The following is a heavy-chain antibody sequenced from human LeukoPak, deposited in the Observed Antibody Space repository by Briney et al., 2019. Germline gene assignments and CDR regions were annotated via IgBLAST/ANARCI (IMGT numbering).Heavy chain of an antibody. CDR1: GYTFTGYY. D-gene: IGHD5-12*01. CDR2: INPNSGGT. CDR3: ARDFELIGYSGYSGY. J-gene: IGHJ4*02. V-gene: IGHV1-2*02. Sequence: ASVKVSCKASGYTFTGYYMHWVRQAPGQGLEWMGWINPNSGGTNYAQKFQGRVTMTRDTSISTAYMELSRLRSDDTAVYYCARDFELIGYSGYSGYWGQGTLVTVSS.